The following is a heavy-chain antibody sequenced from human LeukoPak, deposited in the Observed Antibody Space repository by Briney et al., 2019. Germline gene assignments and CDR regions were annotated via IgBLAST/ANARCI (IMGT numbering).Heavy chain of an antibody. J-gene: IGHJ5*02. D-gene: IGHD3-9*01. CDR1: GGSISTYY. CDR2: IYHSGST. CDR3: ARERRTYYDILTGYYNWFDP. Sequence: PSETLSLTCTVSGGSISTYYWSWIRQPPGKGLEWIGYIYHSGSTKYNPSLKSRVTISVDTSKNQFSLKLSSVTAADTAVYYCARERRTYYDILTGYYNWFDPWGQGTLVTVSS. V-gene: IGHV4-59*01.